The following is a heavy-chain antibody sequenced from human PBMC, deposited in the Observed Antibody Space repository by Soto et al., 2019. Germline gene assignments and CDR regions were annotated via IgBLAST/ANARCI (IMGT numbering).Heavy chain of an antibody. CDR1: GGTFSSYA. D-gene: IGHD3-22*01. CDR3: ARSFHYYDRPDPSVYFDY. Sequence: SVKVSCKASGGTFSSYAISWVRQAPGQGLEWMGGIIPIFGTANYAQKFQGRVTITADESTSTAYMELSSLRSEDTAVYYCARSFHYYDRPDPSVYFDYWGQGTLVTVSS. CDR2: IIPIFGTA. V-gene: IGHV1-69*13. J-gene: IGHJ4*02.